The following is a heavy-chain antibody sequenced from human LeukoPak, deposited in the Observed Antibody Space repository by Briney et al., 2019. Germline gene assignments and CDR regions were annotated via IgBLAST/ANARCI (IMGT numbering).Heavy chain of an antibody. CDR2: IYYSGST. CDR1: GGSISSSSYY. CDR3: AREAYYYGSGSDYYYYYYMDV. J-gene: IGHJ6*03. Sequence: PSETLSLTCTVSGGSISSSSYYWGWIRQPPGKGLEWIGSIYYSGSTYYNPSLKSRVTMSVDTSKNQFSLKLSSVTAADTAVYYCAREAYYYGSGSDYYYYYYMDVWGKGTTVTISS. D-gene: IGHD3-10*01. V-gene: IGHV4-39*07.